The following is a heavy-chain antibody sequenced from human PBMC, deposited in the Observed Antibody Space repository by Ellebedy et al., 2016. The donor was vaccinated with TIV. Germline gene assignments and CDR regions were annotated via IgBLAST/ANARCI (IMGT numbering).Heavy chain of an antibody. CDR3: ARVRRGSSGMDV. J-gene: IGHJ6*02. CDR2: INPDSGGT. D-gene: IGHD1-1*01. CDR1: GYTFTANY. V-gene: IGHV1-2*02. Sequence: ASVKVSCKASGYTFTANYVHWVRQAPGQSLEWMGWINPDSGGTNFAQNFQGRVRMTRDASINTVYMQLTRLQSDDTAVYYCARVRRGSSGMDVWGQGTTVTVSS.